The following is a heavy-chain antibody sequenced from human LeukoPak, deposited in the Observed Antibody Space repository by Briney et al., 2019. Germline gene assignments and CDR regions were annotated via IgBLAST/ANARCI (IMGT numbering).Heavy chain of an antibody. Sequence: GGSLRLSCAASGFTVSSNYMSWVRQAPGKGLEWVSVLYSGGSIYYAESVKGRFTISRDNSRNTLYLQMNCLRAEDTAVYYCARGTYYDSSGYHFDYWGQGTLVTVSS. CDR1: GFTVSSNY. CDR3: ARGTYYDSSGYHFDY. D-gene: IGHD3-22*01. V-gene: IGHV3-53*01. J-gene: IGHJ4*02. CDR2: LYSGGSI.